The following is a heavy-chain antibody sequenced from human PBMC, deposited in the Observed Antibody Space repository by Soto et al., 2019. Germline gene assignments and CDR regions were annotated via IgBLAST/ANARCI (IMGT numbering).Heavy chain of an antibody. Sequence: GSVKVSCKASGYTFTSYGISWVRQAPGQGLEWMGWISAYNGNTNYAQKLQGRVTMTTDTSTSTAYMELRSLRSDDTAVYYCARPLYDFWSGYSLYYGMDVWGQGTTVTVSS. CDR2: ISAYNGNT. CDR3: ARPLYDFWSGYSLYYGMDV. V-gene: IGHV1-18*01. J-gene: IGHJ6*02. CDR1: GYTFTSYG. D-gene: IGHD3-3*01.